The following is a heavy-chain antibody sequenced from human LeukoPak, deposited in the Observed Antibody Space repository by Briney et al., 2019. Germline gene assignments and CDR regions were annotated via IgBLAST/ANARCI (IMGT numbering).Heavy chain of an antibody. CDR1: GGSISSSSYY. CDR3: ARPDSGGWYSVAFDI. Sequence: PSETLSLTCTVSGGSISSSSYYWGWIRQPPGKGLEWIGSIYYSGSTYYNPSLKSRVTISVDTSKNQFSLKLSSVTAADTAVYYCARPDSGGWYSVAFDIWGQGTMVTVSS. CDR2: IYYSGST. D-gene: IGHD6-19*01. V-gene: IGHV4-39*01. J-gene: IGHJ3*02.